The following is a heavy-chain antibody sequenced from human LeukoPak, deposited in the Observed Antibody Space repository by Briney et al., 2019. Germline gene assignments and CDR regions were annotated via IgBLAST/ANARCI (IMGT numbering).Heavy chain of an antibody. CDR3: ARESSSRALDI. D-gene: IGHD6-13*01. Sequence: NYNPSLKSRVTMSVDTSKNQFSLNLTSVTAADTAVYYCARESSSRALDIWGQVTMVTVSS. V-gene: IGHV4-4*07. J-gene: IGHJ3*02.